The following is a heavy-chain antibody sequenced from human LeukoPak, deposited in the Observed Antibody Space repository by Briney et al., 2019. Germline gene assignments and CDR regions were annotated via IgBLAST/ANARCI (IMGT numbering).Heavy chain of an antibody. CDR3: AKGWFGESGNYFDY. Sequence: GGSLRLSCAASGFTFDDYAMHWVRQAPGKGLEWVSGISWNSGSIGYADSVKGRFTISRDNAKNSLYLQMNSLRAEDTALYYCAKGWFGESGNYFDYWGQGTLVTVSS. V-gene: IGHV3-9*01. CDR1: GFTFDDYA. CDR2: ISWNSGSI. D-gene: IGHD3-10*01. J-gene: IGHJ4*02.